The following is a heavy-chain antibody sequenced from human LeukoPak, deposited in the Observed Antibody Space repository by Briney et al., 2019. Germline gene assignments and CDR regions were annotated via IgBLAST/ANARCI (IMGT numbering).Heavy chain of an antibody. CDR1: GGSISSSSYY. J-gene: IGHJ5*02. CDR2: INHSGST. Sequence: PSETLSLTCTVSGGSISSSSYYWGWIRQPPGKGLEWIGEINHSGSTYYNPSLKSRVTISVDTSKNQFSLKLSSVTAADTAVYYCARDERSSSWYVSWFDPWGQGTLVTVSS. CDR3: ARDERSSSWYVSWFDP. D-gene: IGHD6-13*01. V-gene: IGHV4-39*07.